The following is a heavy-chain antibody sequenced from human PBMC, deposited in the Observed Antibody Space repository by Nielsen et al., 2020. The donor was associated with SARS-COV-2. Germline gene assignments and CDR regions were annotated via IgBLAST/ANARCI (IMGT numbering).Heavy chain of an antibody. CDR1: GFTVSSNY. V-gene: IGHV3-53*01. CDR2: IESGGTT. J-gene: IGHJ4*02. D-gene: IGHD3-16*01. CDR3: VREGTYGDFPY. Sequence: GGSLRLSCAASGFTVSSNYMSWVRQAPGKGLEWVSVIESGGTTEYADSVKGRFTISRDISKNTVYLQMNSLRGEDTAVYYCVREGTYGDFPYWGQGTLVTVSS.